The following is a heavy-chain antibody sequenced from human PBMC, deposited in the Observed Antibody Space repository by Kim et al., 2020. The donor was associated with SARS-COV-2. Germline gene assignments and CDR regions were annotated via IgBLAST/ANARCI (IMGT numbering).Heavy chain of an antibody. V-gene: IGHV4-39*01. CDR1: GGSISSSSYY. D-gene: IGHD1-1*01. CDR2: IYYSGST. Sequence: SETLSLTCTVSGGSISSSSYYWGWIRQPPGKGLEWIGSIYYSGSTYYNPSLKSRVTISVDTSKNQFSLKLSSVTAADTAVYYCARRFDQLEPITEHFDYWGQGTLVTVSS. CDR3: ARRFDQLEPITEHFDY. J-gene: IGHJ4*02.